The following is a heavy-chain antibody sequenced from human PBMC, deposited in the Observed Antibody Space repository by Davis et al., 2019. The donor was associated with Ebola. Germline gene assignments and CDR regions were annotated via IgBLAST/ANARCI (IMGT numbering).Heavy chain of an antibody. D-gene: IGHD2-8*01. CDR3: AKDGRSPVLMVYALDYFDY. V-gene: IGHV3-74*01. Sequence: GESLKISCAASGFTLSSYWMHWVRQAPGKGLMWVSRISPDGSSTSYADSVKGRFTISRDNSKNTLYLQMNSLRAEDTAVYYCAKDGRSPVLMVYALDYFDYWGQGTLVTVSS. CDR2: ISPDGSST. CDR1: GFTLSSYW. J-gene: IGHJ4*02.